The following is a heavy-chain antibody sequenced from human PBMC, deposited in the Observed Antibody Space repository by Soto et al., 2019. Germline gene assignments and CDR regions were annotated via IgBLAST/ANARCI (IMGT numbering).Heavy chain of an antibody. Sequence: PSETLSLTCTVSGGSISSSSYYWGWIRQPPGKGLEWIGSIYYSGSTYYNPSLKSRVTISVDTSKNQFSLKLSSVTAADTAVYYCARLSVVRYFDWLVVLKAFDIWGQGTMVTVSS. D-gene: IGHD3-9*01. CDR2: IYYSGST. CDR3: ARLSVVRYFDWLVVLKAFDI. CDR1: GGSISSSSYY. V-gene: IGHV4-39*01. J-gene: IGHJ3*02.